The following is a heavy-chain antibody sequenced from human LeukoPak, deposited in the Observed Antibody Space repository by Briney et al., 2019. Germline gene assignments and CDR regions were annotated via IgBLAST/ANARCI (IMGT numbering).Heavy chain of an antibody. CDR3: ARAVAVAGNLYYYGMDV. CDR2: INPSGGST. J-gene: IGHJ6*02. Sequence: VASVKVSCKASGYTFTSSYMHWVRQAPGKGLEWLGIINPSGGSTSYAQKFQGRVTMTRGTSTSTVYMELSSLRSEDTAVYYCARAVAVAGNLYYYGMDVWGQGTTVTVSS. D-gene: IGHD6-19*01. V-gene: IGHV1-46*01. CDR1: GYTFTSSY.